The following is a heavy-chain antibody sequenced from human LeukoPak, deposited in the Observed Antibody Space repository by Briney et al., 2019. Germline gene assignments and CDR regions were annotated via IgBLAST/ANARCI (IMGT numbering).Heavy chain of an antibody. D-gene: IGHD2-2*01. V-gene: IGHV3-30-3*01. CDR2: ISYVECNK. CDR3: ARAGKYCSSTSCPYYYYGMDV. J-gene: IGHJ6*02. Sequence: GGSLRLSCAASGLTFSSYAMHWVRQAPGKGLEWVAVISYVECNKYYADSVKGRFTISRDNSKNTLYLQMNSLRAEDTAVYYCARAGKYCSSTSCPYYYYGMDVWGQGTTVTVSS. CDR1: GLTFSSYA.